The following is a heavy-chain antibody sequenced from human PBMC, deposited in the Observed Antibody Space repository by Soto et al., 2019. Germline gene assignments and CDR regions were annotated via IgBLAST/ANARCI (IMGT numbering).Heavy chain of an antibody. Sequence: QVHLVESGGGVVQSGRSLKLSCVASGFTFKTHAMHWVRQAPGGGLDWVAAISFDGTEKYDADSVKGRFSISRDNSKNTLFLEMNDLTFKDTGVYFCARGGVTTIFGDDLDLWGQGSGVTVSS. V-gene: IGHV3-30-3*01. D-gene: IGHD3-9*01. CDR3: ARGGVTTIFGDDLDL. J-gene: IGHJ3*01. CDR1: GFTFKTHA. CDR2: ISFDGTEK.